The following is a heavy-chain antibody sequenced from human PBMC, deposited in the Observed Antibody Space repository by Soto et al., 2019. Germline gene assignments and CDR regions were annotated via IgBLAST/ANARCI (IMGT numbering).Heavy chain of an antibody. CDR1: GFTFSSYW. J-gene: IGHJ3*02. D-gene: IGHD3-22*01. V-gene: IGHV3-74*01. CDR2: INSDGSST. CDR3: ARAKDSSGYYSADAFDI. Sequence: EVQLVESGGGLVQPGGSLRLSCAASGFTFSSYWMHWVRQAPVKGLVWVSRINSDGSSTSYADSVKGRFTISRDNAKNTLYLKVNSLGAEDTAVYYCARAKDSSGYYSADAFDIWGHGTMVTVSS.